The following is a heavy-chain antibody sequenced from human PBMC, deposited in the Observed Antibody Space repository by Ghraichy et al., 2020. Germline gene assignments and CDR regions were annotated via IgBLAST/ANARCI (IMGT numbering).Heavy chain of an antibody. CDR3: AREDDRTTVTTSGGLYFDY. CDR1: GFTFSSYS. J-gene: IGHJ4*02. V-gene: IGHV3-21*01. Sequence: GGSLRLSCAASGFTFSSYSMNWVRQAPGKGLEWVSSISSSSSYIYYADSVKGRFTISRDNAKNSLYLQMNSLRAEDTAVYYCAREDDRTTVTTSGGLYFDYWGQGTLVTVSS. CDR2: ISSSSSYI. D-gene: IGHD4-17*01.